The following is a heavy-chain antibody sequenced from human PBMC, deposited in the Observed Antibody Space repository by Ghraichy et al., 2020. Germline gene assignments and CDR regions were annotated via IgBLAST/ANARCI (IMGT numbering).Heavy chain of an antibody. CDR2: INHSGST. J-gene: IGHJ4*02. V-gene: IGHV4-34*01. Sequence: SETLSLTCAVYGGSFSGYYWSWIRQPPGKGLEWIGEINHSGSTNYNPSLKSRVTISVDTSKNQFSLKLSSVTAADTAVYYCARGSKQLARIDYWGQGTLVTVSS. CDR1: GGSFSGYY. CDR3: ARGSKQLARIDY. D-gene: IGHD6-13*01.